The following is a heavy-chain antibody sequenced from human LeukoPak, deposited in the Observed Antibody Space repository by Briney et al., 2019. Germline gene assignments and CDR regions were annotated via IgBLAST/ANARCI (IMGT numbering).Heavy chain of an antibody. CDR2: ISAYNGNT. Sequence: AASVKVSCKASGYTFTSYGISWVRQAPGQGLEWMGWISAYNGNTNYAQKLQGRVTMTTDTSTSTAYMELRSLRSDDTAVYYCARVVEMATAHDAFDIWGQGTMVTVSS. J-gene: IGHJ3*02. D-gene: IGHD5-24*01. V-gene: IGHV1-18*01. CDR1: GYTFTSYG. CDR3: ARVVEMATAHDAFDI.